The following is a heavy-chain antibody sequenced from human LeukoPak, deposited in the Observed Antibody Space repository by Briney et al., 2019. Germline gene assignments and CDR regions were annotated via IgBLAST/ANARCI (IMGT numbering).Heavy chain of an antibody. CDR1: GYTFTNYG. J-gene: IGHJ6*02. Sequence: ASVKVSCKASGYTFTNYGISWVRQAPGQGLGWMGWISTGNGNTNYAQNFQGRVTMTTDTSTSTAYMELRSLRSDDTAVYYCARAPYCSRTSCDYYYYSMGDWGQGTAVTVSS. V-gene: IGHV1-18*01. D-gene: IGHD2-2*01. CDR2: ISTGNGNT. CDR3: ARAPYCSRTSCDYYYYSMGD.